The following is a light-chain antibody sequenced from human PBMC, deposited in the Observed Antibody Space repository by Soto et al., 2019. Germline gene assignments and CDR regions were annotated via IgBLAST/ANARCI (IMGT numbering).Light chain of an antibody. J-gene: IGLJ2*01. CDR1: SSDVGGYNY. CDR2: DVS. V-gene: IGLV2-14*01. CDR3: SSYTSSSRGV. Sequence: QSALTQPASVSGSPGQSITISCTGTSSDVGGYNYVSWYQQHPGKALKLMIYDVSNRPSGVSNRFSGSKSGNTASLTISGLQAEDEADYYCSSYTSSSRGVFGGGTKLTVL.